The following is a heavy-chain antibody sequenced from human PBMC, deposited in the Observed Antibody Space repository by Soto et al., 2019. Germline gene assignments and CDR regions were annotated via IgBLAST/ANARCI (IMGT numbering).Heavy chain of an antibody. V-gene: IGHV3-23*01. Sequence: GGSLRLSCAASGFTFSSYAMSWVRQAPGKGLEWVSAISGSGGSTYYADSVKGRFTISRDNSKNTLYLQMNSLRAEDTAVYYCAKDRRVARVLEWLLYPDDYWGQGTLVTVSS. CDR3: AKDRRVARVLEWLLYPDDY. J-gene: IGHJ4*02. D-gene: IGHD3-3*01. CDR1: GFTFSSYA. CDR2: ISGSGGST.